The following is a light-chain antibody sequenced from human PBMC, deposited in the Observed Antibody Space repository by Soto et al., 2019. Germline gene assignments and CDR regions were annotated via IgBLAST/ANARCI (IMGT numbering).Light chain of an antibody. V-gene: IGLV2-11*01. CDR3: CSYAGTYANYV. CDR2: DVT. CDR1: SRDVGGYDY. Sequence: QSVLTQPRSVSGSPGQSVTISCSGTSRDVGGYDYVSWYQQHPGKAPKLVIYDVTKRPSGVPDRFSGSKSGNTASLTISGLQAEDEADYYCCSYAGTYANYVFGTGTKLTVL. J-gene: IGLJ1*01.